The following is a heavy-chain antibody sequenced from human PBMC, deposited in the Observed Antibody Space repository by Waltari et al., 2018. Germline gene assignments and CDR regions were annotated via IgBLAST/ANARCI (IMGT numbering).Heavy chain of an antibody. V-gene: IGHV4-31*03. CDR3: ARGVLGDLSPYFDY. CDR1: AGSISSGAYY. Sequence: QVQLQESGPGLVKPSQTLSLTCTVSAGSISSGAYYWSWIRHHPGKGLEWIGYIYYIGSTYYNPSLESRITISLDTSKNQFSLKLSSVTAADTAVYYCARGVLGDLSPYFDYWGQGILVTVSS. J-gene: IGHJ4*02. D-gene: IGHD3-16*02. CDR2: IYYIGST.